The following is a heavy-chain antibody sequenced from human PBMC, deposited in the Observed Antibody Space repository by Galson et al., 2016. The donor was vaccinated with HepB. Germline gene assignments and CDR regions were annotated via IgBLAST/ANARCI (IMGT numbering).Heavy chain of an antibody. Sequence: SLRLSCAASGFTFSNWGMTWVRQAPGKGLECVSAISRSGSSTDYADSVNGRFSISRDNSMNTLFLQMDSLRVDDTAVYFCAGGGGCSTESCYDPDRWGQGTLVTVSS. J-gene: IGHJ1*01. CDR1: GFTFSNWG. CDR2: ISRSGSST. D-gene: IGHD2-2*01. V-gene: IGHV3-23*01. CDR3: AGGGGCSTESCYDPDR.